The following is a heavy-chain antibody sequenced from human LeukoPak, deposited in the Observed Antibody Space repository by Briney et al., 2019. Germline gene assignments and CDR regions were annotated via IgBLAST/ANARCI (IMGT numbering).Heavy chain of an antibody. Sequence: GGSLRLSCAASGFTFSSYGMHWVRQAPGKGLEWVSAISGSGGSTYYADSVKGRFTISRDNSKNTLYLQMNSLRAEDTAVYYCATGDDYGDYMADYWGQGTLVTVSS. V-gene: IGHV3-23*01. CDR3: ATGDDYGDYMADY. D-gene: IGHD4-17*01. CDR1: GFTFSSYG. J-gene: IGHJ4*02. CDR2: ISGSGGST.